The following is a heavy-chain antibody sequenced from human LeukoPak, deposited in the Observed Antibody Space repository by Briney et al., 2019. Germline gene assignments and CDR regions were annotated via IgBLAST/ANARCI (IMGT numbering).Heavy chain of an antibody. J-gene: IGHJ4*02. CDR3: MRDGPSWGLL. D-gene: IGHD7-27*01. CDR2: FSTSGIA. V-gene: IGHV4-4*07. CDR1: GGSLSTYY. Sequence: PSETLSLTCTVSGGSLSTYYWTWIRQPAGKGLEWIGRFSTSGIANYNPSLKSRVTMSVDTSKNQFFLKLNSVTAADTAVYYCMRDGPSWGLLWGQGALVTVSS.